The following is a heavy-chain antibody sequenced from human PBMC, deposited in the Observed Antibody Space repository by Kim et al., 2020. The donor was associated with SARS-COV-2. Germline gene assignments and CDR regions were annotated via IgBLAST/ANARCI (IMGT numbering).Heavy chain of an antibody. CDR2: INAGNGNT. Sequence: ASVKVSCKASGYTFTSYAMHWVRQAPGQRLEWMGWINAGNGNTKYSQKFQGRVTITRDTSASTAYMELSSLRSEDTAVYYCARGITMVRGVINYYYYGMDVWGQGTTVTVSS. CDR1: GYTFTSYA. CDR3: ARGITMVRGVINYYYYGMDV. V-gene: IGHV1-3*01. D-gene: IGHD3-10*01. J-gene: IGHJ6*02.